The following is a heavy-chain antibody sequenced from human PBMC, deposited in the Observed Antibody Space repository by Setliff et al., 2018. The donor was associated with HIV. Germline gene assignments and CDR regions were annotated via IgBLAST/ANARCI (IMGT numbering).Heavy chain of an antibody. J-gene: IGHJ4*02. CDR2: INPDSGGT. Sequence: ASVKVSCKASGYTFTGYYIHWVRQAPGHGLEWMGWINPDSGGTSYAQKFQGRVTMTRDTSINTAYMELRRLISDDTAVYYCARSDYVWGSYPDKLDYGDQGTL. D-gene: IGHD3-16*01. CDR3: ARSDYVWGSYPDKLDY. CDR1: GYTFTGYY. V-gene: IGHV1-2*02.